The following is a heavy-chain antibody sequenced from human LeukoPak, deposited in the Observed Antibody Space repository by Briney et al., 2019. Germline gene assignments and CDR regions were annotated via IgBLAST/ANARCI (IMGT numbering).Heavy chain of an antibody. CDR2: MSPNSGNT. CDR1: GYTFTSYD. Sequence: ASVKVSCKASGYTFTSYDINWVRQATGQGLEWMGWMSPNSGNTGYAQKFQGRVTMTRDTSISTAYMELSSLRSEDTAVYYCARGWSSSTVGTYYYYYYYMDVWGKGTTVTVSS. CDR3: ARGWSSSTVGTYYYYYYYMDV. V-gene: IGHV1-8*01. J-gene: IGHJ6*03. D-gene: IGHD6-13*01.